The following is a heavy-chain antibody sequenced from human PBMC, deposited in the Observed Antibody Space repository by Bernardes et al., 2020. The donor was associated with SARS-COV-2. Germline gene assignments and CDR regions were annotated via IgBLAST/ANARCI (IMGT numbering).Heavy chain of an antibody. CDR1: GFIFTTYS. CDR2: ISSGGDTI. J-gene: IGHJ4*02. CDR3: ARGWRENSFDY. D-gene: IGHD2-15*01. Sequence: GGSLRLSCVGSGFIFTTYSMSWVRQAPGKGLEWLLFISSGGDTIHDADSVRGRFTVSRDDAKNSLYLQMNSLRAEDTAVYYCARGWRENSFDYWGQGALVTVSS. V-gene: IGHV3-48*01.